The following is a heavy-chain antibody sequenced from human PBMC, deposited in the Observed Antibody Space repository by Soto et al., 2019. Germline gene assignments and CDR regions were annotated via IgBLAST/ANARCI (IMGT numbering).Heavy chain of an antibody. V-gene: IGHV1-46*03. CDR2: INPSGGST. D-gene: IGHD5-12*01. J-gene: IGHJ4*02. Sequence: GASVKVSCKASGYTFTSYYMHWVRQAPGQGLEWMGIINPSGGSTSYAQKFQGRVTMTRDTSTSTVYMELSSLRSEDTAVYYCALLSSRLRLIDYWGQGTLVTVSS. CDR1: GYTFTSYY. CDR3: ALLSSRLRLIDY.